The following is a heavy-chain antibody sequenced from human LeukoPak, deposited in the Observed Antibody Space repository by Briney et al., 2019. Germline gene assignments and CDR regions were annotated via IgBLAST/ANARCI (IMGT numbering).Heavy chain of an antibody. V-gene: IGHV3-23*01. CDR1: GFSFSSYA. D-gene: IGHD6-19*01. CDR2: ISGNDIRT. CDR3: AKDSGVWSVGTPGFDH. J-gene: IGHJ4*02. Sequence: PGGSLRLSCAASGFSFSSYAMSWVRQAPGKGLEWVSAISGNDIRTYSAHSVKGRFTLSRDNSKNTVYLHMNSLRAEDTAVYHCAKDSGVWSVGTPGFDHWGQGTLITVSS.